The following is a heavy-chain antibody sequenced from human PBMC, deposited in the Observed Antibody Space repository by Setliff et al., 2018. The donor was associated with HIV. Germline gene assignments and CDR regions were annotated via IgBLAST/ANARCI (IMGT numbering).Heavy chain of an antibody. J-gene: IGHJ4*02. CDR2: INPNSGGT. CDR3: AREERYYDGKGALDY. D-gene: IGHD3-22*01. CDR1: GYTFTNYY. V-gene: IGHV1-2*02. Sequence: ASVKVSCKASGYTFTNYYLHWVRQAPGQGLECMGWINPNSGGTNYAQKFQGRVTMTRDTSISTAYMELSRLRYDDTAIYYCAREERYYDGKGALDYWGQGMLVTVSS.